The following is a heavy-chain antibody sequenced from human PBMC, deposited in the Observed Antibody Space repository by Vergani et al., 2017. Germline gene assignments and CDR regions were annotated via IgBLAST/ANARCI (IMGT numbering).Heavy chain of an antibody. CDR3: AKDYRYCSGGSCPTRYYFDY. Sequence: QVQLVESGGGVVQPGGSLRLSCAASGFTVSSNYMSWVRQAPGKGLEWVAVISYDGSNKYYADSVKGRFTISRDNSKNTLYLQMNSLRAEDTAVYYCAKDYRYCSGGSCPTRYYFDYWGQGTLVTVSS. CDR2: ISYDGSNK. D-gene: IGHD2-15*01. J-gene: IGHJ4*02. V-gene: IGHV3-30*18. CDR1: GFTVSSNY.